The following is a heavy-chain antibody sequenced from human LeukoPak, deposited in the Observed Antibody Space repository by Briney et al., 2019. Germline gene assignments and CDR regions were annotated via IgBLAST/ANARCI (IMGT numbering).Heavy chain of an antibody. Sequence: GGSLRLSCAVSGFTFSSYWMSWVRQAPGKGLEWVANIKQDGSEKYYVDSVKGRFTISRDNAKNSLYLQMNSLRAEDTAVYYCARDQLSYLYDYVWGSYLPYYYYYYGMDVWGQGTTVTVSS. CDR3: ARDQLSYLYDYVWGSYLPYYYYYYGMDV. CDR2: IKQDGSEK. V-gene: IGHV3-7*01. J-gene: IGHJ6*02. CDR1: GFTFSSYW. D-gene: IGHD3-16*02.